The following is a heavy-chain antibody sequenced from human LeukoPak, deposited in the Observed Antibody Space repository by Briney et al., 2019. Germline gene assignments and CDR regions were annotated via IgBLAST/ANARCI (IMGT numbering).Heavy chain of an antibody. CDR3: ASRGGYCNSTSCSNWFDP. D-gene: IGHD2-2*01. CDR1: GGSFSGYY. V-gene: IGHV4-34*01. Sequence: SETLSLTCAVYGGSFSGYYWSWIRQPPGKGLEWIGEINHSGSTNYNPSLKSRVTISVDTSKNQFSLKLSSVTAADTAVYYCASRGGYCNSTSCSNWFDPWGQGTLVTVSS. J-gene: IGHJ5*02. CDR2: INHSGST.